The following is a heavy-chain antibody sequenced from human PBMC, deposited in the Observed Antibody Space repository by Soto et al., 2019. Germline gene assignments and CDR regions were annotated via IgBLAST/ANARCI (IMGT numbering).Heavy chain of an antibody. CDR2: VSLGGGA. CDR1: GVSITGTDW. D-gene: IGHD4-4*01. Sequence: QVQLQESGPGLVKPSETLSLSCAVSGVSITGTDWWSWVRQPPGKGLQWIGEVSLGGGANYNPSLKSRVTISVDNSKNQFSLTLNSVTAADTAVYFCAGSTADTTLKASSFWGQGTLVTVSS. V-gene: IGHV4-4*02. J-gene: IGHJ4*02. CDR3: AGSTADTTLKASSF.